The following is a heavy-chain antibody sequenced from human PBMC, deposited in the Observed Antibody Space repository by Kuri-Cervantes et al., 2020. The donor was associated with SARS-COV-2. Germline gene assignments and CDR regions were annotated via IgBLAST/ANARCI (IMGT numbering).Heavy chain of an antibody. Sequence: GESPKISCGASGFTFSHFAMSWVRQAPGKGLEWVSAISPSGAAYYADSVKGRFTITRDNSKDTVSLEMTSLRVDDTAVYYCPKGFASSWYVGLSHWGQGGLVTVSS. CDR1: GFTFSHFA. CDR3: PKGFASSWYVGLSH. CDR2: ISPSGAA. J-gene: IGHJ4*02. V-gene: IGHV3-23*01. D-gene: IGHD6-13*01.